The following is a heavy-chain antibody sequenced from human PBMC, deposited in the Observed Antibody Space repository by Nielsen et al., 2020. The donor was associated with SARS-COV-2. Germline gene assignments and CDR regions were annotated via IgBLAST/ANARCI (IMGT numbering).Heavy chain of an antibody. CDR1: GESFSDNK. Sequence: SQTLSLTCAVSGESFSDNKWNWVRQPPGKGLEWIGEIDHSGGTSYNPSLKSRVTMSVDTSKNQFSLTLNSVTAADTAVYFCARGKRSYSGTFLSYYYYYMDVWGKGTTVTVSS. V-gene: IGHV4-34*01. CDR3: ARGKRSYSGTFLSYYYYYMDV. D-gene: IGHD1-14*01. CDR2: IDHSGGT. J-gene: IGHJ6*03.